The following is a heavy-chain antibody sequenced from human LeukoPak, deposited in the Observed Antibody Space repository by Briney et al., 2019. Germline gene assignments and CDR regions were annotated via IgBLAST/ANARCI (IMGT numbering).Heavy chain of an antibody. D-gene: IGHD6-19*01. CDR3: AKDIAVAGYNWFDP. Sequence: GSLRLSCATSGFTFSSYAMSWVRQAPGKGLEWVSAISGSGGSTYYADSVKGRFTISRDNSKNTLYLQMNSLRAEDTAVYYCAKDIAVAGYNWFDPWGQGTLVTVSS. V-gene: IGHV3-23*01. CDR1: GFTFSSYA. J-gene: IGHJ5*02. CDR2: ISGSGGST.